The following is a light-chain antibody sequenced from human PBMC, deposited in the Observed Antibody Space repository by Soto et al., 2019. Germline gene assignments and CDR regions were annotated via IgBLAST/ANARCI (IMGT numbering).Light chain of an antibody. V-gene: IGKV3-20*01. CDR1: QTINNNY. Sequence: EIVLTQSPGTLSLSPVDRATLSCRASQTINNNYFAWYQQRPGQAPRLLVFGTSSRAPGIPVRFIGSGSGTDFTLTITRLEPEDFALYYCHQYGTSVLTFGGGTKVEIK. CDR2: GTS. J-gene: IGKJ4*01. CDR3: HQYGTSVLT.